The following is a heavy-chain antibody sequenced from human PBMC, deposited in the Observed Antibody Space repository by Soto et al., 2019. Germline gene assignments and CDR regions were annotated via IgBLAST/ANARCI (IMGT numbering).Heavy chain of an antibody. CDR3: ASVTGELAHYYYYVMDV. V-gene: IGHV3-30-3*01. CDR2: ISSDGNSK. CDR1: GFAFNRYT. D-gene: IGHD1-26*01. J-gene: IGHJ6*02. Sequence: PGGSLRLSCAASGFAFNRYTMHWVRQAPGKGLEWVALISSDGNSKYYADSVKGRFTISRDSSKNTLYLHMNSLRTEDTAVYYCASVTGELAHYYYYVMDVWGQGTTVTVSS.